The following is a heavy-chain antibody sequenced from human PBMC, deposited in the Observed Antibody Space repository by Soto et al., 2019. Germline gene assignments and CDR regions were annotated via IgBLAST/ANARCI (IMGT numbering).Heavy chain of an antibody. V-gene: IGHV4-59*08. CDR3: ARHTGVIGAYDAFDI. D-gene: IGHD3-16*02. J-gene: IGHJ3*02. CDR1: GGSFSSYY. Sequence: QVQLQESGPGLVKPSETLSLTCTVSGGSFSSYYWSWIRQPPGKGLEWIGYIYYSGSTNYNPSPKSRVNFSGDTYKNKFSLKLSSVTAGDAAVYYCARHTGVIGAYDAFDIWGQGTMVTVSS. CDR2: IYYSGST.